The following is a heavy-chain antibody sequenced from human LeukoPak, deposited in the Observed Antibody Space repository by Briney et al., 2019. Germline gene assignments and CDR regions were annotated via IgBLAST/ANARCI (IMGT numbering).Heavy chain of an antibody. CDR3: ARDPHFSRSVDY. J-gene: IGHJ4*02. CDR2: ISSSSSYT. CDR1: GFTFSDYY. D-gene: IGHD2/OR15-2a*01. Sequence: GGSLRLSCEASGFTFSDYYMSWIRQAPGKGLEWVSYISSSSSYTNYADSVKGRFTISRDNAKNSLYLQMNSLRAEDTAVYYCARDPHFSRSVDYWGQGTLVTVSS. V-gene: IGHV3-11*06.